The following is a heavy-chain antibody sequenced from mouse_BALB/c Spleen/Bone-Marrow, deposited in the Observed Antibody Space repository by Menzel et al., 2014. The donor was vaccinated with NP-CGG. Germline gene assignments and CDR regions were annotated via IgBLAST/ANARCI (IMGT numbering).Heavy chain of an antibody. Sequence: QVQLQQSGAELVKPGASVKLSCKASGYTFTSYYMYWVKQRPGQGLEWIGEINPSNGGTNFNEKFRSKATLTVDKSSSTAYMQLSSLTSEDSAVYYCTRSTMITCFDYWGQGTTLTVSS. CDR3: TRSTMITCFDY. CDR1: GYTFTSYY. D-gene: IGHD2-4*01. V-gene: IGHV1S81*02. CDR2: INPSNGGT. J-gene: IGHJ2*01.